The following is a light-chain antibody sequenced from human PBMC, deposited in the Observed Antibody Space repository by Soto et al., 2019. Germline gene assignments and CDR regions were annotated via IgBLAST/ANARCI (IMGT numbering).Light chain of an antibody. Sequence: DIQMTQSPSTLSASVGHRVTITCRASQSISSWLAWYQQKPGKAPKLLIYKASSLESGVPSRFSGSGSGTEFTLTISSLQPDDFAAYYCQQYNSHPWTFGQGTKVEIK. V-gene: IGKV1-5*03. CDR1: QSISSW. CDR2: KAS. J-gene: IGKJ1*01. CDR3: QQYNSHPWT.